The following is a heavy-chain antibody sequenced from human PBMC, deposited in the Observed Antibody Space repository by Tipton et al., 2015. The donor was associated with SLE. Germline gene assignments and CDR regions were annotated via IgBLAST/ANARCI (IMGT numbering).Heavy chain of an antibody. J-gene: IGHJ3*02. D-gene: IGHD1-7*01. CDR1: GGSISTSSYY. CDR2: INYSGTT. CDR3: ARWNFVTMTGGFDI. V-gene: IGHV4-39*07. Sequence: TLSLTCTVSGGSISTSSYYWAWIRQPPGKGLECIGNINYSGTTSYNPSLKSRVTMSVDTSQSQFSLTLSSETAADTAIYYCARWNFVTMTGGFDIWGQGTTFTVSS.